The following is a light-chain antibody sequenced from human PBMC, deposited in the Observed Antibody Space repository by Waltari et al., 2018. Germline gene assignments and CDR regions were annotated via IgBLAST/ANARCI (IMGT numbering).Light chain of an antibody. V-gene: IGKV3-11*01. J-gene: IGKJ4*01. CDR1: QSVSYY. CDR2: DAS. CDR3: QQRTNWPLT. Sequence: EVVLTQSPATLSLSPGERASLSCRASQSVSYYLAWYQQKPGQAPRLLIYDASNRATGIPARFSGSGSGTDFTRTISSLEPEDFAVYYCQQRTNWPLTFGGGTKVEI.